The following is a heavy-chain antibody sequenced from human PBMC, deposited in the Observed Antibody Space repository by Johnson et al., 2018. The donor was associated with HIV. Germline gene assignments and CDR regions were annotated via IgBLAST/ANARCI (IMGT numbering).Heavy chain of an antibody. J-gene: IGHJ3*02. CDR3: TTDPGEWELLGDGDAFDI. V-gene: IGHV3-73*01. D-gene: IGHD1-26*01. CDR2: IRSKPYSSAT. CDR1: GLTFSDSA. Sequence: EVQLVESGGGLVQPGGSLKLSCAASGLTFSDSALHWVRQAPEKGLEWVGRIRSKPYSSATAYAASVTGRFTISRDDSKNMTYLQMNSLKTEDTAVDYCTTDPGEWELLGDGDAFDIWGQGTMVTVSS.